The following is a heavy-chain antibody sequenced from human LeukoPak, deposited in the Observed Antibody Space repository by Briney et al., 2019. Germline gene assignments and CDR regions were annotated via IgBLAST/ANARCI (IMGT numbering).Heavy chain of an antibody. Sequence: GRSLRLSCAASGFTFSFYAMSWVRQAPGKGLEWVAGITSSGNTTYYADPVKGRFTISKDNSKNTVYLQMSSLRVDDTAVYYCAKAASSSWPSYYYGMDVWGQGTTVTVSS. J-gene: IGHJ6*02. D-gene: IGHD6-13*01. CDR3: AKAASSSWPSYYYGMDV. V-gene: IGHV3-23*01. CDR2: ITSSGNTT. CDR1: GFTFSFYA.